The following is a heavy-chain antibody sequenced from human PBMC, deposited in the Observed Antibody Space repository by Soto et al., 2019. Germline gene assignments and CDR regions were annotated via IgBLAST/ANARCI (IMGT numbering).Heavy chain of an antibody. D-gene: IGHD2-15*01. CDR2: INHSGST. CDR1: GGSFSGYY. V-gene: IGHV4-34*01. CDR3: ARGRVVVVAARHYNWFDP. Sequence: SETLCLTCAVYGGSFSGYYWSWIRQPPGKGLEWIGEINHSGSTNYNPSLKSRVTISVDTSKNQFSLKLSSVTAADTAVYYCARGRVVVVAARHYNWFDPWGQGTLVTV. J-gene: IGHJ5*02.